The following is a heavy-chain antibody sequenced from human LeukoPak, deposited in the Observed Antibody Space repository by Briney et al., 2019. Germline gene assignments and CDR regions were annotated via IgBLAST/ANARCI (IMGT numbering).Heavy chain of an antibody. CDR1: GFTFSSYG. D-gene: IGHD6-13*01. J-gene: IGHJ1*01. V-gene: IGHV3-23*01. CDR2: ISDTGGNT. CDR3: ARLYSSSWYRYFQR. Sequence: GGSLRLSCEVSGFTFSSYGMTWVRQAPGKGLEWVSVISDTGGNTYYAASVKGRFTISRDNSKNTLYLQMNSLRAEDTAMYYCARLYSSSWYRYFQRWGQGTLVTVSS.